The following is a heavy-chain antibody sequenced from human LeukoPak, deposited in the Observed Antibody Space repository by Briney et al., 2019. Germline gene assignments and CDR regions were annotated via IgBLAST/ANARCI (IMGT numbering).Heavy chain of an antibody. CDR2: INPSGGST. V-gene: IGHV1-46*01. CDR1: GYTFTSYY. J-gene: IGHJ4*01. Sequence: GASVKVSCKASGYTFTSYYMHWVRQDPGQGLEWMGIINPSGGSTSYPQKSHGRVTLNRDTSTSPVYIELSSLRSEDTAVYYGAREPSPDSSGYYPDDYWGQGTLVTVSS. D-gene: IGHD3-22*01. CDR3: AREPSPDSSGYYPDDY.